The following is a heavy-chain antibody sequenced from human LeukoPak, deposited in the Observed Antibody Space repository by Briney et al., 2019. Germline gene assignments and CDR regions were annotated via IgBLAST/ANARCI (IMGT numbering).Heavy chain of an antibody. J-gene: IGHJ6*03. V-gene: IGHV3-21*01. Sequence: GGSLRLSCAAPGFTFSNYNMNWVRQAPGKGLEWISSITSSSSYKFYADSVKGRFTISRDNAKNSLYLQMNSLRAEDTDVYYCARDPYSGAYYEGYYYYYMDVWGKGTTVTVSS. CDR1: GFTFSNYN. CDR3: ARDPYSGAYYEGYYYYYMDV. D-gene: IGHD1-26*01. CDR2: ITSSSSYK.